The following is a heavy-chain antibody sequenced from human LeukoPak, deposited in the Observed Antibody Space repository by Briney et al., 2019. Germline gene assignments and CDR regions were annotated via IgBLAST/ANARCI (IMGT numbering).Heavy chain of an antibody. CDR1: GFTFSSYS. Sequence: GGSLRLSCAASGFTFSSYSMNWVRQAPGKGRECVSSISSSSSYIYYADSVKGRFTISRDNAKNSLYLQMNSLRAEDTAVYYCARDSAAAYFDYWGQGTLATVSS. CDR3: ARDSAAAYFDY. D-gene: IGHD6-25*01. V-gene: IGHV3-21*01. CDR2: ISSSSSYI. J-gene: IGHJ4*02.